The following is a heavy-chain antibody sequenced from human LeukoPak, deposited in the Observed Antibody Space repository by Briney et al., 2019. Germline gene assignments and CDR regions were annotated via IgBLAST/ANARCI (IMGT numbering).Heavy chain of an antibody. CDR1: GGSIGSSSYY. V-gene: IGHV4-39*01. D-gene: IGHD3-16*01. Sequence: SETLSLTCTVSGGSIGSSSYYWGWIRQPPGKGLEWIGSIYYSGSTYHNPSLKSRVTISVDTSKNQFSLKLSSVTAADTAVYYCAGGSGGHKSDDLNFDYWGQGTLVTVSS. CDR2: IYYSGST. J-gene: IGHJ4*02. CDR3: AGGSGGHKSDDLNFDY.